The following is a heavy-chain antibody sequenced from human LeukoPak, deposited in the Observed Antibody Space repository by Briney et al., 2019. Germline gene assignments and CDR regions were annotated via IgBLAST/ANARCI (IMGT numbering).Heavy chain of an antibody. Sequence: ASVKVSCKASGYTFTSYGISWVRQAPGQGLEWMGWISAYNGNTNYAQKLQGRVTMTTDTSTSTAYMELRSLRSEDTAVYYCARTTLDYGDHANFDYWGQGTLVTVSS. CDR2: ISAYNGNT. V-gene: IGHV1-18*01. D-gene: IGHD4-17*01. J-gene: IGHJ4*02. CDR1: GYTFTSYG. CDR3: ARTTLDYGDHANFDY.